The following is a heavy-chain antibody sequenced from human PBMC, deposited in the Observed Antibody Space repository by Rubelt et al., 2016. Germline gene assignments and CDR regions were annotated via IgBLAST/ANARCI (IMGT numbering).Heavy chain of an antibody. CDR1: GFTFGSYG. J-gene: IGHJ2*01. Sequence: EVQLLESGGGLVQPGGSLRLSCAASGFTFGSYGMSWVRQAPGKGLEWVSAISSSGARKKYADYVKGRFNISRDNSKNTVYLQMNSLGAEETAVYYCAKVGVAGEGDFWYFDLWGRGTLVTVSS. V-gene: IGHV3-23*01. CDR3: AKVGVAGEGDFWYFDL. CDR2: ISSSGARK. D-gene: IGHD6-19*01.